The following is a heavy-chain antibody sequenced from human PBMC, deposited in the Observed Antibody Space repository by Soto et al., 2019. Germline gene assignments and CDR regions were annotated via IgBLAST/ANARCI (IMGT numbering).Heavy chain of an antibody. CDR3: AKDCGGYDELPPDYFDY. Sequence: EVQLLESGGGLVQPGGSLRLSCAASGFTFSSYAMSWVRQAPGKGLEWVSAISGSGGSTYYADSVKGRFTISRDNSKNTLYLQMNSLRAEDTAVYYCAKDCGGYDELPPDYFDYWGQGTLVTVSS. CDR2: ISGSGGST. CDR1: GFTFSSYA. D-gene: IGHD5-12*01. V-gene: IGHV3-23*01. J-gene: IGHJ4*02.